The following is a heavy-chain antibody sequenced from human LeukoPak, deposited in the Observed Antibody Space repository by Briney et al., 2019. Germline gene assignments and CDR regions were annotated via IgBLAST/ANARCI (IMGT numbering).Heavy chain of an antibody. CDR2: IKEDGSEK. Sequence: GGSLRLSCAASGFTFRSYWMSWFRQAPGKGLEWVANIKEDGSEKSYVDSVKGRFTISRDNAKNLLYLQMNSLRAEETAVYYCARVLVGALDYWGQGTLVTVSS. D-gene: IGHD1-26*01. CDR1: GFTFRSYW. CDR3: ARVLVGALDY. V-gene: IGHV3-7*03. J-gene: IGHJ4*02.